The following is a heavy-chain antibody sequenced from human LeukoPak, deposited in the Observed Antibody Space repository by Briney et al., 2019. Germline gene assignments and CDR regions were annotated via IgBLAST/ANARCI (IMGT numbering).Heavy chain of an antibody. CDR3: ARDHADPITMVRHFDY. CDR2: IYYSGST. Sequence: PSETLSLTCTVSGGSISSYYWSWIRQPPGKGLEWIGYIYYSGSTNYNPSLKSRVTISVDTSKNQFSLKLSSVTAADTAVYYCARDHADPITMVRHFDYWGQGTLVTVSS. CDR1: GGSISSYY. V-gene: IGHV4-59*01. J-gene: IGHJ4*02. D-gene: IGHD3-10*01.